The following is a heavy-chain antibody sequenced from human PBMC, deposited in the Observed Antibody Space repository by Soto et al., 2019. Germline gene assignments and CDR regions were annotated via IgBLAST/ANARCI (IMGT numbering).Heavy chain of an antibody. CDR3: AVSGRGGLDV. Sequence: QLQLQESGSGLVKPSQKLSLTCTVSGGSINSGGYSWSWIRQPPGKGLEWIGYIYRSGSAYYSPSLQNRVTMSVDTSKNHLSLTLTSVTAADTAVYYCAVSGRGGLDVWGQGTTVTVSS. J-gene: IGHJ6*02. CDR2: IYRSGSA. CDR1: GGSINSGGYS. D-gene: IGHD3-10*01. V-gene: IGHV4-30-2*01.